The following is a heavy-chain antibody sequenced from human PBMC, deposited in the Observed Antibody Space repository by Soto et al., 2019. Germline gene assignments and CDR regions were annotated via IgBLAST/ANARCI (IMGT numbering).Heavy chain of an antibody. Sequence: EVQLVESGGGLVQPGGSLRLSCAASGFTFSSYSMNWVRQAPGKGLEWVSYIRGSGSTIYDADSVKGRFTISRDNAKNSLYLQMNSLRAEDTAVYYCARFRWGYFYGMDVWGQGTTVTVSS. CDR3: ARFRWGYFYGMDV. V-gene: IGHV3-48*04. D-gene: IGHD1-26*01. CDR1: GFTFSSYS. J-gene: IGHJ6*02. CDR2: IRGSGSTI.